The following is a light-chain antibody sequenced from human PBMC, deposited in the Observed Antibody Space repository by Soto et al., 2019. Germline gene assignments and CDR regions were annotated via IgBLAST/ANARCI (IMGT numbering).Light chain of an antibody. Sequence: EIVLTQSPGTLSLSPGERATLSCRASQTINSRYLAWYQQKPGQAPRLLISGTSTRATGIPDRFSGGGSGTDFTLTISRLEPEDFAVYFCQRYGSSPPFTFGQGTKVDIK. CDR2: GTS. J-gene: IGKJ2*01. CDR3: QRYGSSPPFT. CDR1: QTINSRY. V-gene: IGKV3-20*01.